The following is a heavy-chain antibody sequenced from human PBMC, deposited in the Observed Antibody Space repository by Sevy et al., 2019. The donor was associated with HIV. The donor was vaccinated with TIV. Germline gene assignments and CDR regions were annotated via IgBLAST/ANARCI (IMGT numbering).Heavy chain of an antibody. J-gene: IGHJ4*02. V-gene: IGHV5-51*01. D-gene: IGHD3-3*01. Sequence: GESLKISCKGSGYSFTNYWIGWVRQMPGKGLEWMGIIYPGDSDTRYSPSFQGQVTISADKSISTAYLQWSSLKASDTAIYYCARQGQRFLAPFDYWGQGTLVTVSS. CDR2: IYPGDSDT. CDR3: ARQGQRFLAPFDY. CDR1: GYSFTNYW.